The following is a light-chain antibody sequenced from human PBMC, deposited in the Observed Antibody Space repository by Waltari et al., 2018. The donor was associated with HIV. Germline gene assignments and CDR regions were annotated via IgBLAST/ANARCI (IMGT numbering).Light chain of an antibody. CDR1: SSDIGGYNY. Sequence: QSALTQPASVSGSPGQSITISCTGTSSDIGGYNYVSWYQHHPGKAPKLIIYEVRNRPSGVSNRFSGSKSGNTASLTISGLQAEDEADYYCSSYTSSNTLVFGTGTKVTVL. CDR2: EVR. J-gene: IGLJ1*01. CDR3: SSYTSSNTLV. V-gene: IGLV2-14*01.